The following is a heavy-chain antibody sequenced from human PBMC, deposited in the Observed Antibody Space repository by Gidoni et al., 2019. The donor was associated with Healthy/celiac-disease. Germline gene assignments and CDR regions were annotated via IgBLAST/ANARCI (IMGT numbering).Heavy chain of an antibody. Sequence: VQVVQSGAGGKKHGSSVKVSCKASGGTFSRHGISWVRQAPGQGLEWMGGIIPIFGTANYAQKFQGRVTITADESTSTAYMELSSLRSEDTAVYYCARAPYCGGDCPTDAFDIWGQGTMVTVSS. J-gene: IGHJ3*02. CDR1: GGTFSRHG. CDR3: ARAPYCGGDCPTDAFDI. D-gene: IGHD2-21*02. CDR2: IIPIFGTA. V-gene: IGHV1-69*01.